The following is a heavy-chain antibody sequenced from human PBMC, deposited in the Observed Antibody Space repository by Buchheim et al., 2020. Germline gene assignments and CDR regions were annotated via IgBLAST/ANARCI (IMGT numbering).Heavy chain of an antibody. D-gene: IGHD3-9*01. CDR2: ISSSSSTI. J-gene: IGHJ6*02. CDR1: GFTFSSYS. CDR3: ASQGHGSLTPCMDV. V-gene: IGHV3-48*01. Sequence: EVQLVESGGGLVQPGGSLRLSCAASGFTFSSYSMNWVRQAPGKGLEWVSYISSSSSTIYYADSVKGRFTISRDNAKNSLYLQMNSLRAEDTAVYYCASQGHGSLTPCMDVWGQGTT.